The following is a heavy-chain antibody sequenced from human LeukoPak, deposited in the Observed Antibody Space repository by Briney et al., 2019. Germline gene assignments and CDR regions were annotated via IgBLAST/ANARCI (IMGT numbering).Heavy chain of an antibody. J-gene: IGHJ4*02. V-gene: IGHV3-53*01. CDR2: IYSGGST. Sequence: PGGSLRLSCAASGFTVSGNYMSWVRQAPGKGLEWVSVIYSGGSTYYADSVKGRFTVSRDNSKNTLYLQMNSLRAEDTAVYYCASSEAVAGTGNFDYWGQGILVTVSS. CDR3: ASSEAVAGTGNFDY. CDR1: GFTVSGNY. D-gene: IGHD6-19*01.